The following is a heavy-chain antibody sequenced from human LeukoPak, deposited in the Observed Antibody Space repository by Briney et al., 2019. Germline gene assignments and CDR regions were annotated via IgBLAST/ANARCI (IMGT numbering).Heavy chain of an antibody. CDR1: GGSISSSSYY. CDR2: IYYSGST. Sequence: SETLSLTCTVSGGSISSSSYYWGWIRQPPGKGLEWIGGIYYSGSTYYNPSLKSRVTISVDTSKNQFSLKLSSVTAADTAVYYCARTSGAPDAFDIWGQGTMVTVSS. CDR3: ARTSGAPDAFDI. J-gene: IGHJ3*02. D-gene: IGHD3-10*01. V-gene: IGHV4-39*07.